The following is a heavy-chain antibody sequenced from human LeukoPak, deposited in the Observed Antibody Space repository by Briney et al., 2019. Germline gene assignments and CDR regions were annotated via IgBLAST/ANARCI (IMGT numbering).Heavy chain of an antibody. V-gene: IGHV3-7*03. CDR3: VRGRYCTSGSCYFDS. Sequence: PGGSLRLSCAASGFTFSSYTMTWVRQASGKGLEWVANINGDSNEKYYVDSVKGRFTISRDTVKKSLYLQMNSLRAEDTAMYYCVRGRYCTSGSCYFDSWGQGTLVTVSS. CDR1: GFTFSSYT. J-gene: IGHJ4*02. CDR2: INGDSNEK. D-gene: IGHD2-15*01.